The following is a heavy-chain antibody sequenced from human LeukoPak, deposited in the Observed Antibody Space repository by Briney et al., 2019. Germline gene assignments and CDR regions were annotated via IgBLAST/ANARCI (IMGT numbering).Heavy chain of an antibody. V-gene: IGHV3-23*01. Sequence: GGSLRLSCAASGFTFSTDVMNWVRQAPGKGLEWVSTISDSGGSTYYADSVKGRFTISRDNSKSTPYLQMNSLRAADTAVYYCGRYYVMDVWGQGTSVTVSS. CDR2: ISDSGGST. CDR3: GRYYVMDV. CDR1: GFTFSTDV. J-gene: IGHJ6*02.